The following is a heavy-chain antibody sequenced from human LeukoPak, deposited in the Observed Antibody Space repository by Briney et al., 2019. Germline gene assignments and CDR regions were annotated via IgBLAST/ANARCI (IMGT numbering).Heavy chain of an antibody. J-gene: IGHJ6*02. CDR1: GFTFSSYA. D-gene: IGHD1-26*01. CDR3: ARASHQWELRLYGMDV. Sequence: PGGSLRLSCAASGFTFSSYAMHWVRQAPGKGLEWVAVISYDGSNKYYADSVKGRFTTSRDNSKNTLYLQMNSLRAEDAAVYYCARASHQWELRLYGMDVWGQGTTVTVSS. CDR2: ISYDGSNK. V-gene: IGHV3-30-3*01.